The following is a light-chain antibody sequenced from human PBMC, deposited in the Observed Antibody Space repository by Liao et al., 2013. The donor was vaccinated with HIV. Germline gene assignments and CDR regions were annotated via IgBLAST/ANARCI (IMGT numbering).Light chain of an antibody. V-gene: IGLV3-21*01. CDR2: YDS. Sequence: SYELTQPPSVSVAPGKTARITCGGNNIGSKSVHWYQQKPGQAPVLVIYYDSDRPSGIPERFSGSNSGNTATLTISRVEAGDEADYYCQVWDTSSDHPFGVFGTGTKVTVL. CDR3: QVWDTSSDHPFGV. CDR1: NIGSKS. J-gene: IGLJ1*01.